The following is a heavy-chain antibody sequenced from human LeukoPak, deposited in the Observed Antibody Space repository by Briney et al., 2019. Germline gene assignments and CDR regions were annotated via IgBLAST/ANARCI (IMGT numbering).Heavy chain of an antibody. CDR3: ARVAPWYDYVPYMDV. CDR2: ISSSGSTI. V-gene: IGHV3-11*01. J-gene: IGHJ6*03. D-gene: IGHD3-16*01. CDR1: TSSGYY. Sequence: TSSGYYWGWIRQPPGKGLEWVSYISSSGSTIYYADSVKGRFTISRDNAKNSLYLQMNSLRAEDTAVYYCARVAPWYDYVPYMDVWGKGTTVTISS.